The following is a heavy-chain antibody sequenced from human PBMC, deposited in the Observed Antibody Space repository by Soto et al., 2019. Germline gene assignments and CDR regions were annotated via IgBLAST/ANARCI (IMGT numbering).Heavy chain of an antibody. J-gene: IGHJ4*02. Sequence: GASVKVSCKASGDTISTYYMHWARQAPGQGLEWMGIINPRSGKTNYPQKFQGRVTMTRDTSTTTVYMELSTLRSEDTAMYYCARGVGYSDSSGYPFDYWGQGTLVTVSS. CDR1: GDTISTYY. V-gene: IGHV1-46*03. D-gene: IGHD3-22*01. CDR2: INPRSGKT. CDR3: ARGVGYSDSSGYPFDY.